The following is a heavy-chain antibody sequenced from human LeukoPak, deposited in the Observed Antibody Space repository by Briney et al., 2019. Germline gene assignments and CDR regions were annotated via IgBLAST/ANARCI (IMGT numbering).Heavy chain of an antibody. Sequence: ASVKVSCKASGYTFTGYYIHWVRQTPGQGPEWMGWINPNSGDTYYTQMFQGRVTMTRDTSITTAYMELSSLRSEDTAVYHCARGRLALGGDGYNFGYYWGQGTLVTVSS. V-gene: IGHV1-2*02. CDR2: INPNSGDT. D-gene: IGHD5-24*01. CDR3: ARGRLALGGDGYNFGYY. CDR1: GYTFTGYY. J-gene: IGHJ4*02.